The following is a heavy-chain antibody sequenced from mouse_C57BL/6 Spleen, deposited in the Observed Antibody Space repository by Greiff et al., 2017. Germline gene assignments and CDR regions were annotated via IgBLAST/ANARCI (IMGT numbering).Heavy chain of an antibody. CDR3: ARSFITTVVARYFGV. D-gene: IGHD1-1*01. CDR2: IHPNSGST. V-gene: IGHV1-64*01. Sequence: QVQLQQPGAELVKPGASVKLSCKASGYTFTSYWMHWVKQRPGQGLEWIGMIHPNSGSTNYNEKFKSKDTLTVDKSSSTAYMQLSSLTSEDSAVYYCARSFITTVVARYFGVWGTGTTVTVSS. CDR1: GYTFTSYW. J-gene: IGHJ1*03.